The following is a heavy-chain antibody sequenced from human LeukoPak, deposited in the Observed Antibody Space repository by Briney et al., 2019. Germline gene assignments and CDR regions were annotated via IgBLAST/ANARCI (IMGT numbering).Heavy chain of an antibody. D-gene: IGHD1-26*01. V-gene: IGHV3-11*04. CDR2: ISSSGSTI. Sequence: GGSLRLSCAASGFTFSDYYMSWIRQAPGKGLEWVSYISSSGSTIYYADSVKGRFTISRDNAKNSLYLQMNSLRAEDTAVYYCARDLGSGSYAQQEHDAFDIWGQGTMVTVSS. J-gene: IGHJ3*02. CDR1: GFTFSDYY. CDR3: ARDLGSGSYAQQEHDAFDI.